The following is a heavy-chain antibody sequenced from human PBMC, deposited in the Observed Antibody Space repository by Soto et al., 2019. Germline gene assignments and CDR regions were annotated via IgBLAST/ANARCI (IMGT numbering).Heavy chain of an antibody. CDR3: ARSYSFGGVISPTFDY. V-gene: IGHV1-69*06. CDR1: GGTFSTHA. D-gene: IGHD3-16*02. J-gene: IGHJ4*02. Sequence: QEQLVQSGAEVKKPGSSVKVSCKASGGTFSTHAITWVRHAPGQGLEWMGGINPIFGTTNYAQKFQGRLTITADKSTTTAYMELSSLRSDDTAVYYCARSYSFGGVISPTFDYWGQGTLVTVSS. CDR2: INPIFGTT.